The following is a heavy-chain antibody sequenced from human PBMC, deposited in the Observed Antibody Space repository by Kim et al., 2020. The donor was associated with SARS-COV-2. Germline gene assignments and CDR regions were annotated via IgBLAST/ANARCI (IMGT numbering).Heavy chain of an antibody. CDR1: SDSFSAYY. V-gene: IGHV4-59*01. CDR3: ARSEGRASWHQFDY. Sequence: SETLSLTCTVSSDSFSAYYWSWIRHLPGKGLEWIGYIFYGGDTNYNPSLKSRVTISWDTSRNQFSLDVTSVTDAATAVYYCARSEGRASWHQFDYWGQG. CDR2: IFYGGDT. J-gene: IGHJ4*02.